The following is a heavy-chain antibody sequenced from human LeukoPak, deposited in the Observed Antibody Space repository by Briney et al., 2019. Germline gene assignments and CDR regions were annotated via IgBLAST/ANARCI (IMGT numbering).Heavy chain of an antibody. Sequence: GASVKVSCKASGYTFTTFGISWVRQAPRQGLEWMGWISAYHGKTNFAQRFQGRLTLTTEASTSTAYMELRSLRSDDTAIYYCARNSPFLVPGTGDAFDVWGQGTMVSVSS. CDR1: GYTFTTFG. CDR3: ARNSPFLVPGTGDAFDV. D-gene: IGHD6-19*01. J-gene: IGHJ3*01. V-gene: IGHV1-18*01. CDR2: ISAYHGKT.